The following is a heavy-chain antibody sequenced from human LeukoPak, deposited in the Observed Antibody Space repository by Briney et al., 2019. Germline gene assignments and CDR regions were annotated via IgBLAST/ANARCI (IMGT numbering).Heavy chain of an antibody. CDR3: ARAIAAAGKGGNWFDP. Sequence: GESLRISCKGSGYSFTSYWISWVRQMPGKGLEWTGRIDPSDSYTNYSPSFQGHVTISADKSISTAYLQWSSLKASDTAMYYCARAIAAAGKGGNWFDPWGQGTLVTVSS. V-gene: IGHV5-10-1*01. J-gene: IGHJ5*02. CDR1: GYSFTSYW. CDR2: IDPSDSYT. D-gene: IGHD6-13*01.